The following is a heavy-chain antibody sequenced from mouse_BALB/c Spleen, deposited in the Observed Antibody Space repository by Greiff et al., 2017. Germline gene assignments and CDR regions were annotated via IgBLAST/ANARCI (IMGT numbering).Heavy chain of an antibody. CDR2: INPSNGRT. CDR3: ARSDAMDY. Sequence: VQLQQPGAELVKPGASVKLSCKASGYTFTSYWMHWVKQRPGQGLEWIGEINPSNGRTNYNEKFESKATLTVDKSSSTAYMQLSSLTSEDSAVYYCARSDAMDYWGQGTSVTVSS. V-gene: IGHV1S81*02. CDR1: GYTFTSYW. J-gene: IGHJ4*01.